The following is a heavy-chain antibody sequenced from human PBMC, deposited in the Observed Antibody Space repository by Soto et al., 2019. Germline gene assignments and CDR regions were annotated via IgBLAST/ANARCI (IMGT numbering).Heavy chain of an antibody. CDR2: IYYSGST. CDR1: GGSISSGDYY. Sequence: LSLTCTVSGGSISSGDYYWSWIRQPPGKGLEWIGYIYYSGSTYYNPSLKSRVTISVDTSKNQFSLKLSSVTAADTAVYYCARVQYYYGSGSYYRTFDPWGQGTLVTVSS. V-gene: IGHV4-30-4*01. CDR3: ARVQYYYGSGSYYRTFDP. D-gene: IGHD3-10*01. J-gene: IGHJ5*02.